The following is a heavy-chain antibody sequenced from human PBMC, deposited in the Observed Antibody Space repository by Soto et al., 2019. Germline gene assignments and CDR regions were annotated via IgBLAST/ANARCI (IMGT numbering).Heavy chain of an antibody. CDR3: ATDDMNRGRFDF. Sequence: GASVKVSCKASGHSSTHNGISWVRGAPGQGLEWMGWININRGDVNHAPKFQGRVTLTTDTSTTTAYMELRSLRLDDTAVYFCATDDMNRGRFDFWGHGTLVTVSS. CDR1: GHSSTHNG. CDR2: ININRGDV. V-gene: IGHV1-18*01. J-gene: IGHJ4*01.